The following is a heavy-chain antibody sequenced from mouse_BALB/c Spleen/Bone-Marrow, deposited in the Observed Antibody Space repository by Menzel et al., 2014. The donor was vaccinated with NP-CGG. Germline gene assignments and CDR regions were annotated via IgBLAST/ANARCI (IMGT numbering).Heavy chain of an antibody. CDR2: IRNKAYGYTT. CDR1: GFTFTDYY. CDR3: ARFPMDY. V-gene: IGHV7-3*02. Sequence: EVQRVESGGGLVQPGGSLRLSCTTSGFTFTDYYMSWVRQPPGKALEWLAFIRNKAYGYTTEYSASVRGRFTISRDNSQSILYLQMNTLRAEDSATYYCARFPMDYWGQGTSVTV. J-gene: IGHJ4*01.